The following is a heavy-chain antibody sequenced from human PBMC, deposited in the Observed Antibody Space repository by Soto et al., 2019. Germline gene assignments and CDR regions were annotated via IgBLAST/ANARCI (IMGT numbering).Heavy chain of an antibody. D-gene: IGHD6-13*01. Sequence: HPGGSLRLSCAASGFTFSSYGMHWVRQAPGKGLEWVAVISYDGSNKYYADSVKGRFTISRDKSKNTLYLQMNSLRAEDTAVYYCAKASSGYSTSWYKYWGQGTLVTVSS. J-gene: IGHJ4*02. CDR1: GFTFSSYG. CDR2: ISYDGSNK. CDR3: AKASSGYSTSWYKY. V-gene: IGHV3-30*18.